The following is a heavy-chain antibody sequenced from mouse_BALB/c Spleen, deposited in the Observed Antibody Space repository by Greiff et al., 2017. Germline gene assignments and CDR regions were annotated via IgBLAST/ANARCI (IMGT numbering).Heavy chain of an antibody. J-gene: IGHJ4*01. D-gene: IGHD2-4*01. Sequence: DVKLVESGGGLVKPGGSLKLSCAASGFTFSSYAMSWVRQTPEKRLEWVASISSGGSTYYPDSVKGRFTISRDNARNILYLQMSSLRSEDTAMYYCARGDYELYYAMDYWGQGTSVTVSS. CDR2: ISSGGST. CDR1: GFTFSSYA. CDR3: ARGDYELYYAMDY. V-gene: IGHV5-6-5*01.